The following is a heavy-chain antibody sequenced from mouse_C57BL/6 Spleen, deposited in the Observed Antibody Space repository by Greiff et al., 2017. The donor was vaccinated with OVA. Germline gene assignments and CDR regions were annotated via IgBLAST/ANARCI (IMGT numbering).Heavy chain of an antibody. J-gene: IGHJ2*01. CDR3: ARMTTGTNFDY. Sequence: EVQLQESGPELVKPGASVKIPCKASGYTFTDYNMDWVKQSHGKSLEWIGDINPNNGGTIYNQKFKGKATLTVDQSSSTAYMELRSLTSEDTAVYYCARMTTGTNFDYWGQGTTLTVAS. D-gene: IGHD4-1*02. CDR1: GYTFTDYN. CDR2: INPNNGGT. V-gene: IGHV1-18*01.